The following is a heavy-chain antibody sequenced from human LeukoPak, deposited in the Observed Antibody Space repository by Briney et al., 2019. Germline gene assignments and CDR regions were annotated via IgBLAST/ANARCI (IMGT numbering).Heavy chain of an antibody. D-gene: IGHD2-21*02. Sequence: GGSLRLSCAASGFTFSSYTMNWVRQAPGKGLEWVSYISGSGGTIYYADSVKGRFTISRDNAKNSLYLQMNSLRAEDTAVYYCSRGRLFGDYWGQGALVTVSS. J-gene: IGHJ4*02. CDR1: GFTFSSYT. CDR3: SRGRLFGDY. V-gene: IGHV3-48*04. CDR2: ISGSGGTI.